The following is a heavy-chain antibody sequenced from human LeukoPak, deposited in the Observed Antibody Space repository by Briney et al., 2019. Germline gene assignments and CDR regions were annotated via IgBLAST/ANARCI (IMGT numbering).Heavy chain of an antibody. D-gene: IGHD1-26*01. J-gene: IGHJ4*02. CDR3: ARVSSEWELLGELNADFDY. V-gene: IGHV3-7*01. CDR1: GFTFSSYW. CDR2: IKRDGSVK. Sequence: PGGSLRLSCAASGFTFSSYWMTWVRQAPGKGLEWVSNIKRDGSVKNYMDSVKGRFTISRDNAKNSLYLQMNSLRAEDTAVYYCARVSSEWELLGELNADFDYWGQGTLVTVSS.